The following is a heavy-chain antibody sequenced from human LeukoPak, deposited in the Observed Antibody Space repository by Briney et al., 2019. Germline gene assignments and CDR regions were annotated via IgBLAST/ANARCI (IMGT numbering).Heavy chain of an antibody. CDR2: IYTTEST. V-gene: IGHV4-4*07. CDR3: AREMHSSSWYGYFDP. CDR1: GASISSYY. D-gene: IGHD6-13*01. J-gene: IGHJ5*02. Sequence: SETLSLTCTVSGASISSYYWSWIRQPAGEGLEWIGRIYTTESTNYSPSLKSRVTMSVDTSKNQFSLRLSSVTAADTAVYYCAREMHSSSWYGYFDPWGQGTLVTVSS.